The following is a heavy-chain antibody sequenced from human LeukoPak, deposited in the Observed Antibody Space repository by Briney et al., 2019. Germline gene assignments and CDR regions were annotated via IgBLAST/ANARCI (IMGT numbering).Heavy chain of an antibody. D-gene: IGHD1-1*01. J-gene: IGHJ4*02. V-gene: IGHV3-23*01. CDR2: ISGSGGTT. CDR1: GFTFSSYA. Sequence: GGSLRLSCAASGFTFSSYAMNWVRQAPGKGLEWVSTISGSGGTTSYADSVKGRLTISRDNSKNSLYLQMNSLRAEDTAVYYCAKAPFRTGYFDYWGQGTLVTVSS. CDR3: AKAPFRTGYFDY.